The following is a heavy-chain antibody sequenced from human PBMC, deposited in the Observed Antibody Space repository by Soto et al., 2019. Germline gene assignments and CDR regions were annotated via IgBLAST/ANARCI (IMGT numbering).Heavy chain of an antibody. CDR1: GGSISSYY. D-gene: IGHD2-2*02. CDR3: ARGYCSSTSCYIWDNWFDP. J-gene: IGHJ5*02. V-gene: IGHV4-59*01. CDR2: IYYSGRT. Sequence: PSETLSLTCTFSGGSISSYYWSLIRQPPGKGLEWIGYIYYSGRTNYNPSLKSRVTISVDTSKNQFSLKLSSVTAADTAVYYCARGYCSSTSCYIWDNWFDPWGQGTLVTVSS.